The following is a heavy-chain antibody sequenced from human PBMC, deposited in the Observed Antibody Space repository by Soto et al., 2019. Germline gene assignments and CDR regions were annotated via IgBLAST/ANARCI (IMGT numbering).Heavy chain of an antibody. CDR1: GFTFSGYA. Sequence: PGGSLRLSCAASGFTFSGYAMHWVRQAPGKGLEWVAVISYDGSNRYHADSVKGRFTISRDNSKNTLYLQMNSLRPEDRAVYYWARGGGGYYYYGMDVWGQGTTVTVSS. D-gene: IGHD3-16*01. V-gene: IGHV3-30-3*01. J-gene: IGHJ6*02. CDR3: ARGGGGYYYYGMDV. CDR2: ISYDGSNR.